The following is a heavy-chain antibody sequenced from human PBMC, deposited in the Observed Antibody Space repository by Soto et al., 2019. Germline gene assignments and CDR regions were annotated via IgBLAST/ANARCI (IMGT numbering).Heavy chain of an antibody. J-gene: IGHJ4*02. Sequence: QVQLVQSGAEVKKPGASVKVSCKASGYTFTSYGISWVRQAPGQGLEWMGWISAYNGNTNYAQKLQGRVTMTTDTSTSTAYMELRSLRSDDTAVYFCARDPVYYDSSGYPDYWGQGTLVTVSS. CDR1: GYTFTSYG. D-gene: IGHD3-22*01. V-gene: IGHV1-18*04. CDR3: ARDPVYYDSSGYPDY. CDR2: ISAYNGNT.